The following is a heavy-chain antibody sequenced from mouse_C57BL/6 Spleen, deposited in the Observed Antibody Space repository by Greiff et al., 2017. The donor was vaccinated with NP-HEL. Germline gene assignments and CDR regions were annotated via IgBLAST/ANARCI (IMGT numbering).Heavy chain of an antibody. D-gene: IGHD1-1*01. CDR3: TRVTTGVAGNDY. J-gene: IGHJ2*01. Sequence: VQLQQSGAELVRPGASVTLSCKASGYTFTDYEMHWVKQTPVHGLEWIGAIDPETGGTAYNQKFKGKAILTADKSSSTAYMELRSLTSEDSAVYYCTRVTTGVAGNDYWGQGTTLTVSS. V-gene: IGHV1-15*01. CDR1: GYTFTDYE. CDR2: IDPETGGT.